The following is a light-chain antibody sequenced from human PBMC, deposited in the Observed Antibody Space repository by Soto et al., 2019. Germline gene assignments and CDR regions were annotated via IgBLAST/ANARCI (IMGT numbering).Light chain of an antibody. CDR2: EVS. CDR1: SSDVGAYNY. V-gene: IGLV2-14*01. J-gene: IGLJ3*02. CDR3: CSYPGSHTWV. Sequence: QSALTQPASVSGSPGQSITISCTGTSSDVGAYNYVSWYQQHPGKAPKLMIHEVSKRPSGVSNRFSGSKSGDTASLTISGLQAEDEADYYCCSYPGSHTWVFGGGTKLTVL.